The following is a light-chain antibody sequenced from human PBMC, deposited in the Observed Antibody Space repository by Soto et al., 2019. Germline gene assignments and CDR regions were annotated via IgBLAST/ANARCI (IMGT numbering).Light chain of an antibody. J-gene: IGKJ4*01. Sequence: EIVLTQSPATLSLSPGERVTLSCRASQSISSCLAWYQQKPGQAPRLLIYNASNRDNGIPARFSGSGSGTDFTLPISSLEPEDVAVYYCQQRSNWPLTFGGGTKVEIK. CDR1: QSISSC. V-gene: IGKV3-11*01. CDR2: NAS. CDR3: QQRSNWPLT.